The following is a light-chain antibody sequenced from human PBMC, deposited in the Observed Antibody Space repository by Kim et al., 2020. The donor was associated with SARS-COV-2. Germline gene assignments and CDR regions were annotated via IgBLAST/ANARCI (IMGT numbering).Light chain of an antibody. CDR2: DVS. CDR3: SSYTSSSTFYV. CDR1: SSDVGGYNY. J-gene: IGLJ1*01. V-gene: IGLV2-14*01. Sequence: QSALTQPASVSGSPGQSITLSCTGTSSDVGGYNYVSWYQQHPGKAPKLIIYDVSKRPSGVSNRFSGSKSGNTASLTISGLQADDEADYYCSSYTSSSTFYVFGTGTKVTVL.